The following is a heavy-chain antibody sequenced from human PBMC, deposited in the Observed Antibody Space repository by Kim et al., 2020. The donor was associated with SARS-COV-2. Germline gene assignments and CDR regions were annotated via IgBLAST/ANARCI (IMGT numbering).Heavy chain of an antibody. V-gene: IGHV4-34*13. J-gene: IGHJ4*02. Sequence: SLKSRVTISVDTSKNQFSLKLSSVTAADTAVYYCARGDIYCGGDCSPFDYWGQGTLVTVSS. D-gene: IGHD2-21*02. CDR3: ARGDIYCGGDCSPFDY.